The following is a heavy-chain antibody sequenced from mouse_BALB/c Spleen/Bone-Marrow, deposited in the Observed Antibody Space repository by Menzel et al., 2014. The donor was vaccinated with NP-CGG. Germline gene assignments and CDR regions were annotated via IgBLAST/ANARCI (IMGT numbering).Heavy chain of an antibody. CDR1: GYTFTSYW. CDR2: IDPSDSYT. Sequence: VQLQQSGADLVKPGASVKLSCKASGYTFTSYWMHWVKQRPGQGLEWIGEIDPSDSYTNYNQKFKGKATLTVDKSSSTAYMQLSSLTSEDSAVYYCARGLYGDSVYWGQGTTLTVPS. J-gene: IGHJ2*01. V-gene: IGHV1-69*02. D-gene: IGHD2-13*01. CDR3: ARGLYGDSVY.